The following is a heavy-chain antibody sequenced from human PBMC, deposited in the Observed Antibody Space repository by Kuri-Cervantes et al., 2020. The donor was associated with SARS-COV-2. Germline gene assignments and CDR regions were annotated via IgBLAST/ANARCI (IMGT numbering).Heavy chain of an antibody. CDR3: ARDQEPTYCSSTSCYLYYYYGMDV. J-gene: IGHJ6*02. CDR2: ISSSSSTI. V-gene: IGHV3-48*01. D-gene: IGHD2-2*01. Sequence: GESLKISCAASGFTFSSYSMNWVRQAPGKGLEWVSYISSSSSTIYYADSVKGRFTISRDNAKNSLYLQMNSLRAEDTAVYYCARDQEPTYCSSTSCYLYYYYGMDVWGQETTVTVSS. CDR1: GFTFSSYS.